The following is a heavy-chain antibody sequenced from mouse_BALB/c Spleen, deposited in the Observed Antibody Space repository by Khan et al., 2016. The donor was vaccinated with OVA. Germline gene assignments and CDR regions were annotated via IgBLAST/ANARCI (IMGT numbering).Heavy chain of an antibody. Sequence: QVQLKLSGPGLVAPSQSLSITCTVSGFSLSRYSVHWVRQPPGKGLEWLGIIWGGGSTDYNSAPKSRLSISKDNSKSQVFLKMNSLQTDDTAMYYCARNRDGGSYWYFDVWGAGTTVTVSS. J-gene: IGHJ1*01. V-gene: IGHV2-6-4*01. D-gene: IGHD3-3*01. CDR1: GFSLSRYS. CDR2: IWGGGST. CDR3: ARNRDGGSYWYFDV.